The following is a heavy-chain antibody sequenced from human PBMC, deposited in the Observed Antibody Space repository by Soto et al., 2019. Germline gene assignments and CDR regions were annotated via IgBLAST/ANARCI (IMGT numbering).Heavy chain of an antibody. CDR2: INAGNGNT. Sequence: QVQLVQSGAEVKRPGASVNVSCKASGYTFTNYVVHWVRQAPGQRLEWMGWINAGNGNTRYSAKFQGRVISTRDSSASTAYMELSSLRSEDTAVYYCAREAGGLFCSGDSCYSGWFDSWGQGTPVTVSS. D-gene: IGHD2-15*01. CDR3: AREAGGLFCSGDSCYSGWFDS. J-gene: IGHJ5*01. V-gene: IGHV1-3*01. CDR1: GYTFTNYV.